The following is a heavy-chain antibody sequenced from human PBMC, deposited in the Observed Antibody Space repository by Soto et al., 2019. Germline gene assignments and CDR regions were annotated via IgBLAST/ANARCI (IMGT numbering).Heavy chain of an antibody. V-gene: IGHV3-72*01. Sequence: EVQLVESGGGLVQPGGSLRLSCAASGFTFSDHYMDWVRQAPGKGLEWVGRSRNKANSYSTEYAGSVKGRFTISRDESKNSLYLQINILKTEDTAVYYCARFSGSYTRGLDYWGQGTLVTVSS. J-gene: IGHJ4*02. CDR2: SRNKANSYST. CDR1: GFTFSDHY. D-gene: IGHD1-26*01. CDR3: ARFSGSYTRGLDY.